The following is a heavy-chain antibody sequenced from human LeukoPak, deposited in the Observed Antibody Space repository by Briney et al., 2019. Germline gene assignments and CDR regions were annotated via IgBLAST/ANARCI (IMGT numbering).Heavy chain of an antibody. CDR3: AKDLGDYGDNWFDP. CDR2: ISSSGSST. V-gene: IGHV3-23*01. J-gene: IGHJ5*02. D-gene: IGHD4-17*01. Sequence: GGSLRLSCVASGITFSTYAMSWVRQAPGKGLEWVSVISSSGSSTYYADSVKGRFTISRDNLKNTLYLQMNSLRAEDTAVYYCAKDLGDYGDNWFDPWGQGTLVTVSS. CDR1: GITFSTYA.